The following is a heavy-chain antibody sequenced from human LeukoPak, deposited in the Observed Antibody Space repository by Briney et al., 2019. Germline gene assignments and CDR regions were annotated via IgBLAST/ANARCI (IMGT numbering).Heavy chain of an antibody. V-gene: IGHV4-39*01. D-gene: IGHD3-10*01. Sequence: PSETLSLTCTVSGGSISSSSYYWGWIRQPPGKGLEWIGSIYYSGSTYYNPSLKSRVTISVDTSKNQFSLKLSSVTVADTAVYYCARMLYGSGSCSKQIDYWGQGTLVTVSS. CDR3: ARMLYGSGSCSKQIDY. J-gene: IGHJ4*02. CDR2: IYYSGST. CDR1: GGSISSSSYY.